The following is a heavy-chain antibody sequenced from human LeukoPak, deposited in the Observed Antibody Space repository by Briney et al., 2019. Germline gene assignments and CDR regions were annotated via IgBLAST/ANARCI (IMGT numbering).Heavy chain of an antibody. CDR2: IKQDGSEK. Sequence: GGSLRLSCAASGFTFSSYWMSWVRQAPGKGLEWVANIKQDGSEKYYVDSVRGRFTISRDNAKNSLYLQMNSLRAEDTAVYYCARDSDYYDSSGYYGYWGQGTLVTVSS. D-gene: IGHD3-22*01. J-gene: IGHJ4*02. CDR3: ARDSDYYDSSGYYGY. CDR1: GFTFSSYW. V-gene: IGHV3-7*01.